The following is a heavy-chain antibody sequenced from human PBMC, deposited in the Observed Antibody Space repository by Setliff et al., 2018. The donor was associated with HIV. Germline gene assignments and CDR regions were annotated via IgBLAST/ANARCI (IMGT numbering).Heavy chain of an antibody. CDR1: GGSISSYY. CDR3: ASLHYYYYYMDV. J-gene: IGHJ6*03. Sequence: SETLSLTCTVPGGSISSYYWSWIRQPPGKGLEWIGYIYYSGSTNYNPSLKSRVTISVDTSKNQFSLKLSSVTAADTAVYYCASLHYYYYYMDVWGKGTTVTVSS. V-gene: IGHV4-59*01. CDR2: IYYSGST.